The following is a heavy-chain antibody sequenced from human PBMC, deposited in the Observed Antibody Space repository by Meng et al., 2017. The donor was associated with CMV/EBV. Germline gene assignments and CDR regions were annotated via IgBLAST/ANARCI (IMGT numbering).Heavy chain of an antibody. J-gene: IGHJ4*02. CDR3: ARAVAGTAGDSNY. CDR1: GFTFSSYS. Sequence: GGSLRLSCAASGFTFSSYSMNWVRQAPGKGLEWVSYISSSSSTIYYADSVMGRFTISRDNAKNSLYLQMNSLRAEDTAVYYCARAVAGTAGDSNYWGQGTLVTVSS. V-gene: IGHV3-48*04. CDR2: ISSSSSTI. D-gene: IGHD6-19*01.